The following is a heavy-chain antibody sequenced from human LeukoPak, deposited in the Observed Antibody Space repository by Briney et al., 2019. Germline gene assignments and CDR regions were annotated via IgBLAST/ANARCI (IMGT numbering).Heavy chain of an antibody. CDR2: IYHSGST. D-gene: IGHD3-22*01. J-gene: IGHJ6*02. CDR3: ARGRTYYYDTSGYYPSIYYGMDV. CDR1: GYSISSGYY. Sequence: SETLSLTCTVSGYSISSGYYWGWIRQPPGKGLEWIGSIYHSGSTYYNPSLKSRVTISVDTSKNQFSLKLSSVTAADTAVYYCARGRTYYYDTSGYYPSIYYGMDVWGQGTTVIVSS. V-gene: IGHV4-38-2*02.